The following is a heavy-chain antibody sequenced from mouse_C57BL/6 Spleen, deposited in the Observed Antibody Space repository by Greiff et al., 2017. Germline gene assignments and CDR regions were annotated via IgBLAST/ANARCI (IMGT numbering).Heavy chain of an antibody. CDR2: IDPETGGT. J-gene: IGHJ3*01. CDR3: TRSIYDGYYRCAY. CDR1: GYTFTDYE. V-gene: IGHV1-15*01. Sequence: VQLQQSGAELVRPGASVTLSCKASGYTFTDYEMHWVKQTTVHGLEWIGAIDPETGGTAYNQKFKGKAILTADKSSSTAYMELRSLTSEDSAVYYCTRSIYDGYYRCAYWGQGTLVTVSA. D-gene: IGHD2-3*01.